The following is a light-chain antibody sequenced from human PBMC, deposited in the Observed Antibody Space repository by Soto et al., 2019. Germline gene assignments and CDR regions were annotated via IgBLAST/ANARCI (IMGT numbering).Light chain of an antibody. CDR2: DVS. J-gene: IGLJ1*01. CDR1: SSDVGGYNY. Sequence: QSVLTRPASVSGSPGQAITISCTGTSSDVGGYNYVSWYQQHPGKAPKLMIYDVSNRPSGVSNRFSGSKSGNTASLTISGLQAEDEADYYCSSYTSSSTHYVFGTGTKVTVL. V-gene: IGLV2-14*01. CDR3: SSYTSSSTHYV.